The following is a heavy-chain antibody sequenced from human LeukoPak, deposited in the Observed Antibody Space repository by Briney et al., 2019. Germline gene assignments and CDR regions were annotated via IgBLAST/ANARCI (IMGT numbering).Heavy chain of an antibody. J-gene: IGHJ3*02. D-gene: IGHD6-6*01. CDR3: ARSEYSSLNDAFDI. CDR1: GGSFSGYY. Sequence: SETLSLTCAVYGGSFSGYYWSWIRQPPGKGLEWIGEINHSGSTNYNPSLESRVTISVDTSKNQFSLKLSSVTAADTAVYYCARSEYSSLNDAFDIWGQGTMVTVSS. CDR2: INHSGST. V-gene: IGHV4-34*01.